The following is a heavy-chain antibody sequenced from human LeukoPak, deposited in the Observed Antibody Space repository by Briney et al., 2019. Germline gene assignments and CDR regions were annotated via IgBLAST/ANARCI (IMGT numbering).Heavy chain of an antibody. CDR3: ARDRTNYYDSSGYYYGMDV. CDR2: IYHSGST. Sequence: PSGTLSLTCAVSGGSLSSGGYSWSWIRQPPGKGLEWIGYIYHSGSTYYNPSLKSRVTISVDRSKNQFSLKLSSVTAADTAVYYCARDRTNYYDSSGYYYGMDVWGQGTTVTVSS. D-gene: IGHD3-22*01. CDR1: GGSLSSGGYS. J-gene: IGHJ6*02. V-gene: IGHV4-30-2*01.